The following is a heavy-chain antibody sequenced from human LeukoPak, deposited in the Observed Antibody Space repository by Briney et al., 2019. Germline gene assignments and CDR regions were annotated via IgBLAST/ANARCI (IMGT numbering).Heavy chain of an antibody. V-gene: IGHV4-39*01. CDR3: AYGDYLY. D-gene: IGHD4-17*01. CDR1: GGSISSSSYY. J-gene: IGHJ4*02. Sequence: SETLSLTCTVSGGSISSSSYYWGWIRQPPGKGREWIGSIYYSGSTYYNPSLKSRVTISVDTSKNQFSLKLSSVTAADTAVYYCAYGDYLYWGQGTLVTVSS. CDR2: IYYSGST.